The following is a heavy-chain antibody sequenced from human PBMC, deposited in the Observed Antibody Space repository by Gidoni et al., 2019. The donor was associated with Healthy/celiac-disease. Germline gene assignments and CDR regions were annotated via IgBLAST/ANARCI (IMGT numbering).Heavy chain of an antibody. Sequence: VQLVESGGGVVQPGRSLSLSCAASGFTFSSYGMHWVRQAPGKGMERMAVIGYDGSNKYYADSVKGRFTISRDNSKNTLYLQMNSLRAEDTAVYYCAGSIAVAGLPFDYWGQGTLVTVSS. CDR2: IGYDGSNK. CDR3: AGSIAVAGLPFDY. D-gene: IGHD6-19*01. J-gene: IGHJ4*02. V-gene: IGHV3-33*01. CDR1: GFTFSSYG.